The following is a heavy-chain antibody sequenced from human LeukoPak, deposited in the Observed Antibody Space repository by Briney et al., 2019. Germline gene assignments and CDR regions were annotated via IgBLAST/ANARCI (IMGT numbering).Heavy chain of an antibody. CDR3: ARGRSSGPFFDY. CDR2: TYYRSKWFN. Sequence: SQTLPLTCAISGDSVSSNSAAWNWIRQSPSRGLEWLGRTYYRSKWFNNYAISMRSRITINPDTSKNQLSLQLKSVTPEDTAVYCCARGRSSGPFFDYWGQGMLVTVSS. V-gene: IGHV6-1*01. D-gene: IGHD3-22*01. J-gene: IGHJ4*02. CDR1: GDSVSSNSAA.